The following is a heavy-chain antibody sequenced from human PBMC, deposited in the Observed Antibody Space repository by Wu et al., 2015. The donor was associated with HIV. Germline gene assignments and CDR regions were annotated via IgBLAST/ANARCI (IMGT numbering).Heavy chain of an antibody. CDR3: ARDQRYNWNSDAFDI. Sequence: QVQLVQSGAEVKKPGASVKVSCKASGYTFTGYYMHWVRQAPGQGLEWMGWINPNSGGTNYAQKFQGRITMTRDTSISTAYMELSRLRSDDTAVYYCARDQRYNWNSDAFDIRGQGTMVTVSS. CDR2: INPNSGGT. CDR1: GYTFTGYY. J-gene: IGHJ3*02. D-gene: IGHD1-7*01. V-gene: IGHV1-2*02.